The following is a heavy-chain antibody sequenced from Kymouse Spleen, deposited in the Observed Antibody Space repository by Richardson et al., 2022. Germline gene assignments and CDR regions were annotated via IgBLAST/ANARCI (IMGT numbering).Heavy chain of an antibody. V-gene: IGHV3-9*01. J-gene: IGHJ4*02. D-gene: IGHD6-13*01. CDR1: GFTFDDYA. CDR3: AKDIGSSSLFDY. Sequence: EVQLVESGGGLVQPGRSLRLSCAASGFTFDDYAMHWVRQAPGKGLEWVSGISWNSGSIGYADSVKGRFTISRDNAKNSLYLQMNSLRAEDTALYYCAKDIGSSSLFDYWGQGTLVTVSS. CDR2: ISWNSGSI.